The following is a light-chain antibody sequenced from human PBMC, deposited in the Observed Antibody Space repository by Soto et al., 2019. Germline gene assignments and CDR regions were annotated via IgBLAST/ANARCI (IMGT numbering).Light chain of an antibody. Sequence: EIVMTQSPATLSVSPGERATLSCRASQTVGSKLAWYQQKPGQVPRLLIHGASTRATGIPARFSGSGSGTEFTRTISSLQSEDFAFYSCQQYNKWPRTFGQGTRVEI. CDR1: QTVGSK. J-gene: IGKJ1*01. CDR2: GAS. CDR3: QQYNKWPRT. V-gene: IGKV3-15*01.